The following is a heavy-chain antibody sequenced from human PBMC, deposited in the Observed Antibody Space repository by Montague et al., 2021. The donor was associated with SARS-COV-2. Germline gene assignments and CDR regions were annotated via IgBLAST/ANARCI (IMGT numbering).Heavy chain of an antibody. Sequence: SQTLSLTCTVSGGSITGYYWSWLRRSRGKGLEWIAYIYDGGAVNYNPSLGSRVTISTDTSKNQLSLKVNSVTAADTAVYYCVRDHPYGGPRGAYDIWGQGTVVTVSS. D-gene: IGHD4-23*01. CDR2: IYDGGAV. CDR3: VRDHPYGGPRGAYDI. J-gene: IGHJ3*02. CDR1: GGSITGYY. V-gene: IGHV4-59*01.